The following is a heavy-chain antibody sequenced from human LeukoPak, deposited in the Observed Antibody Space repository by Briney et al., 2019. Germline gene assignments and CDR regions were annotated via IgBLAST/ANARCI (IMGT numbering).Heavy chain of an antibody. CDR2: IFPSGGEI. D-gene: IGHD6-19*01. Sequence: GGSLRLSCAASGFTFSTFAMIWVRQPPGKGLEWVSSIFPSGGEIHYADSVRGRFTISRDNSKSTLSLQMNSLRAEDTAVYYCAKDRSSSGWYSDYWGQGTLVTVSS. J-gene: IGHJ4*02. CDR1: GFTFSTFA. CDR3: AKDRSSSGWYSDY. V-gene: IGHV3-23*01.